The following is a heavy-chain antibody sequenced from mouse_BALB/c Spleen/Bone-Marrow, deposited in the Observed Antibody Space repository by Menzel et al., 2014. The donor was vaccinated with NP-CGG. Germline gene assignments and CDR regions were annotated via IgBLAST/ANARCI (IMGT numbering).Heavy chain of an antibody. CDR3: NANYGNYDPMDY. V-gene: IGHV1S41*01. D-gene: IGHD2-1*01. Sequence: DLVKPGASVKLSCKASGYTFTSYWINWIKQRPGQGLEWIGRIAPGSGDTYYNEIFKGKATLTVDTSSSTAYIQLSSLASEDTAVYYCNANYGNYDPMDYWGPGTSVTVSS. J-gene: IGHJ4*01. CDR2: IAPGSGDT. CDR1: GYTFTSYW.